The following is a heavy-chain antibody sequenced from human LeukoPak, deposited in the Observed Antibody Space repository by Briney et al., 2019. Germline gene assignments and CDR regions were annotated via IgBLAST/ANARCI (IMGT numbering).Heavy chain of an antibody. CDR3: ARGGEYSYGRGFDY. V-gene: IGHV3-48*03. Sequence: GGSLRLSCAASGFTFSSYEMNWVRQAPGKGLEWVSYISSSGSTKHYADSVKGRFTVSRDNAKNSLYLQMNSLRAEDTAVYYCARGGEYSYGRGFDYWGQGTLVTVSS. D-gene: IGHD5-18*01. J-gene: IGHJ4*02. CDR1: GFTFSSYE. CDR2: ISSSGSTK.